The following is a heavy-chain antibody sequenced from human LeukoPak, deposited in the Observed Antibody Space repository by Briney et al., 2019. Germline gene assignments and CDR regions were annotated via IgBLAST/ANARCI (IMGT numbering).Heavy chain of an antibody. V-gene: IGHV3-23*01. CDR2: ISNSGGST. CDR3: AKVAHDSGSYYPDC. Sequence: GGSLRLSCAGSGFTFSSFAMSWVRQAPGKGLEWVSGISNSGGSTYYADSVKGRFTISRDNSNNTLYLQMNSLRDEDTAVYYCAKVAHDSGSYYPDCWGQGTLVTVSS. CDR1: GFTFSSFA. J-gene: IGHJ4*02. D-gene: IGHD3-10*01.